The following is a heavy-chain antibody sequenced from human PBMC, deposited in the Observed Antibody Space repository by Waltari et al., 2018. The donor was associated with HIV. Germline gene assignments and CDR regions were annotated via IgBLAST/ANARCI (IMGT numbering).Heavy chain of an antibody. CDR3: AKHSSGWYRGHYPIDV. CDR1: NFTLDPYA. Sequence: EVQLLESGGGFVQPGGYLRLSCAHYNFTLDPYAMTWVSRAPGKGLEWVAIISANAGRAYYADSLEGRFTVSRENSNNTIYLQMNNLTAEDTAVYYCAKHSSGWYRGHYPIDVWGQGTTVTVSS. D-gene: IGHD6-19*01. J-gene: IGHJ6*02. CDR2: ISANAGRA. V-gene: IGHV3-23*01.